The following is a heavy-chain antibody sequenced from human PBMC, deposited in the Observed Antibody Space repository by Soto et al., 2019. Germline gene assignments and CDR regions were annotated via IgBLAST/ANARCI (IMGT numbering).Heavy chain of an antibody. Sequence: QVQLQESDPGLVKPSQTLSLTCTVSGASISSGGYYWGWIRQHPGKGLEWIGFIYYIGTSYYNPSPESRITPSVDTSKNPFSLNLTSVTAADTAVYYCARVLRDVLSDRYYWYFDLWGRGTLVTVSS. CDR3: ARVLRDVLSDRYYWYFDL. CDR1: GASISSGGYY. D-gene: IGHD3-16*02. CDR2: IYYIGTS. J-gene: IGHJ2*01. V-gene: IGHV4-31*03.